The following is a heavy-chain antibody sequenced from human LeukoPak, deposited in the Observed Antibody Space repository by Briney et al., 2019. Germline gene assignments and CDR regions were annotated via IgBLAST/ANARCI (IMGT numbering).Heavy chain of an antibody. D-gene: IGHD3-10*01. Sequence: SETLSLTCNVAGGSISSYYWSWIRQPAGKGLEWIGRIYTSGSTNYNPSLKSRVTISLDTSKNQLSLKLSSVTAADTAVYYCARESNYHGSGTGWFDPWGQGTLVTVSS. CDR3: ARESNYHGSGTGWFDP. CDR2: IYTSGST. V-gene: IGHV4-4*07. J-gene: IGHJ5*02. CDR1: GGSISSYY.